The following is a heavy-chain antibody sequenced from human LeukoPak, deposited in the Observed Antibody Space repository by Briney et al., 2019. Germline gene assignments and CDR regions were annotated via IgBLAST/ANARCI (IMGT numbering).Heavy chain of an antibody. CDR3: ARINGDNGRSLDY. Sequence: SETLSLTCAVYGGSFSGYYWSWIRQPPGKGLEWIGEINHSGSTNYNPSLKSRVTISVDTSKNQFSLTLSSVTAADTAVYYCARINGDNGRSLDYWGQGTLVTVSP. J-gene: IGHJ4*02. V-gene: IGHV4-34*01. CDR1: GGSFSGYY. D-gene: IGHD1-26*01. CDR2: INHSGST.